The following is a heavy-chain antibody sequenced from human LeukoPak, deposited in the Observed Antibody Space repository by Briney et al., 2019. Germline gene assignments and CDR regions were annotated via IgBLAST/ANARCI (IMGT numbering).Heavy chain of an antibody. CDR3: GRGIADSSGYYYVDY. CDR2: TYYRSKWYN. J-gene: IGHJ4*02. Sequence: SETLSLTCAISGDSVSSHSAAWSWIRQSPSRDLVWLGRTYYRSKWYNAYAVSVKSRITINPDTSKNQFSMHLNSVTPEDTAVYYCGRGIADSSGYYYVDYWGQGTLVTVSS. CDR1: GDSVSSHSAA. D-gene: IGHD3-22*01. V-gene: IGHV6-1*01.